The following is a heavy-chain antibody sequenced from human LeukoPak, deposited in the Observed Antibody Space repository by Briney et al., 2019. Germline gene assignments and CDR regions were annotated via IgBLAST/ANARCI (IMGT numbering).Heavy chain of an antibody. CDR3: TREYAYGRIDY. CDR2: TYYRYKWYN. Sequence: SQTLSLTCAISGDSVSSNSAAWNWFRQSPSRGLEWLGRTYYRYKWYNDYVLSVKSRITILPDTSKNQFSLQLTSVTPEDTAVYYCTREYAYGRIDYWGQGTLVTVSS. J-gene: IGHJ4*02. V-gene: IGHV6-1*01. CDR1: GDSVSSNSAA. D-gene: IGHD3-10*01.